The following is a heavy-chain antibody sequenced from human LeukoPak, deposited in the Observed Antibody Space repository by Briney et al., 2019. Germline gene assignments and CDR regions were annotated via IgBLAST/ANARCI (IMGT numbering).Heavy chain of an antibody. CDR2: ISGSGGST. Sequence: QAGGSLRLSCAASGFTFSSYAMSWVRQAPGKGLEWVSAISGSGGSTYYADSVKGRFTISRDNSKNTLYLQMNSLRAEDTAIYYCAKDRGSGRIWDFDYWGQGTLVTVSS. J-gene: IGHJ4*02. CDR3: AKDRGSGRIWDFDY. D-gene: IGHD6-19*01. V-gene: IGHV3-23*01. CDR1: GFTFSSYA.